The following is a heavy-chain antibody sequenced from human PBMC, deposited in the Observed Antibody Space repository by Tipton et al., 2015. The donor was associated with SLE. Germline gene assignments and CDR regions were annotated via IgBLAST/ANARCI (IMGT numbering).Heavy chain of an antibody. CDR2: IKKDGSEK. Sequence: GSLRLSCAASGFGFKNYWMTWVRQAPGAGLEWVASIKKDGSEKYYVESVKGRFTISRDNGKNSLLLQMNSLRGEDTAVYYCARGHYGMDVWGHGATVTVSS. CDR3: ARGHYGMDV. J-gene: IGHJ6*02. V-gene: IGHV3-7*01. CDR1: GFGFKNYW.